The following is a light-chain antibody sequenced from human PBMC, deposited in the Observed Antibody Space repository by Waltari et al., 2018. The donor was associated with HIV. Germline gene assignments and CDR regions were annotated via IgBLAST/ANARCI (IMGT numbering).Light chain of an antibody. CDR2: SNN. Sequence: QSVLTQPPSASGTPRPRVTIPCSGSSSKIGSNTVNWYQQLPGTAPKLLIYSNNQRPSGVPDRFSGSKSGTSASLAISGLQSEDEADYYWAAWDDSLNGPGVVFGGGTKLTVL. CDR3: AAWDDSLNGPGVV. CDR1: SSKIGSNT. V-gene: IGLV1-44*01. J-gene: IGLJ2*01.